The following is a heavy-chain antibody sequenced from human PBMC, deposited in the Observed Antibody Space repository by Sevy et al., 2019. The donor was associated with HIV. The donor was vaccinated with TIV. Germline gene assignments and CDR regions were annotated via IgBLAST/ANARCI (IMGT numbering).Heavy chain of an antibody. CDR2: ISYDGSTK. J-gene: IGHJ6*02. CDR1: GFTFSRYA. Sequence: GGSLRLSCAASGFTFSRYAMHWVRQAPGKGLEWLAVISYDGSTKYYTDSVKGRFIISRDNSKNKLYLQMNSLKVEDTAVYYCARVKGAYRFGYYGMDVWGQGTTVTVSS. D-gene: IGHD2-2*02. V-gene: IGHV3-30-3*01. CDR3: ARVKGAYRFGYYGMDV.